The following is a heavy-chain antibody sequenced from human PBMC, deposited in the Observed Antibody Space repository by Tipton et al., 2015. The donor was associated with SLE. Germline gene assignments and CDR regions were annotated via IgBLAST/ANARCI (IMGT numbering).Heavy chain of an antibody. Sequence: TLSLTCSVSDGSITSYYWSWIRQPPGMGLQWIGSFHYSGATYYNPSLKGRVTTSVDTSKNQLSLKLTSVTAADTAVYYCARGGTPAAGYKWFDPWGQGTLVTVPS. J-gene: IGHJ5*02. CDR1: DGSITSYY. V-gene: IGHV4-59*12. D-gene: IGHD6-13*01. CDR3: ARGGTPAAGYKWFDP. CDR2: FHYSGAT.